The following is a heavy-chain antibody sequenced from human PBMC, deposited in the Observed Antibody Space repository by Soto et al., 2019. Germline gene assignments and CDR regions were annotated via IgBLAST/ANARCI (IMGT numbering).Heavy chain of an antibody. CDR2: ISGGGDTT. V-gene: IGHV3-23*01. J-gene: IGHJ4*02. Sequence: EVQLLESGGGLVQPGGSLRLSCPASGFTFNNYAMSWVRQAPGKGLEWVSAISGGGDTTSYADSVKGRFTVSRDGSKNTLYLQMNSLRAEDTAVYYCAKGRGGSGSLTPRVDFWGQGTLVTVSS. D-gene: IGHD3-10*01. CDR1: GFTFNNYA. CDR3: AKGRGGSGSLTPRVDF.